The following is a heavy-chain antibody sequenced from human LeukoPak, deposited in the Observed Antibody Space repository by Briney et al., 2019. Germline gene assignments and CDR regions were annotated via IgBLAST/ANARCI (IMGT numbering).Heavy chain of an antibody. Sequence: GGSLRLSCAASGFTFSSYGMHWVRQAPGKGLEGVAFIRYDGSNKYYADSVKGRFTISRDNSKNTLYLQMNSLRAEDTAVYYCATNAGLGYCSSTSCYSLHYWGQGTLVTVSS. CDR1: GFTFSSYG. J-gene: IGHJ4*02. CDR2: IRYDGSNK. CDR3: ATNAGLGYCSSTSCYSLHY. V-gene: IGHV3-30*02. D-gene: IGHD2-2*01.